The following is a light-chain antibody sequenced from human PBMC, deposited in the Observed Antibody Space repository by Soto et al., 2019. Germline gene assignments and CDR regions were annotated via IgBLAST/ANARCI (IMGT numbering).Light chain of an antibody. J-gene: IGKJ1*01. CDR1: QSVSGN. CDR2: RAS. CDR3: QQYGRSPWA. Sequence: EIVLTQSPGTLSLSPGEEATLSCRASQSVSGNLAWYQQRPGQVPRLLLYRASARAAGIPDRFSGSGSETDYTLTISSLAPEDFAVYYCQQYGRSPWAFGHGTHVEI. V-gene: IGKV3-20*01.